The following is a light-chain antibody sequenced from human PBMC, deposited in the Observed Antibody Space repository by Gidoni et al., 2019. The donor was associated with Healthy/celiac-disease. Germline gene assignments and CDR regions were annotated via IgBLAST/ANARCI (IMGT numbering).Light chain of an antibody. CDR3: QQYYSTPPT. J-gene: IGKJ4*01. V-gene: IGKV4-1*01. CDR1: QSVLYSSNNKNY. CDR2: WAS. Sequence: QSVLYSSNNKNYLAWYQQKPGQPPKLLIYWASTRESGVPDRFSGSGSGTDFTLTISSLQAEAVAVYYCQQYYSTPPTFGGGTKVEIK.